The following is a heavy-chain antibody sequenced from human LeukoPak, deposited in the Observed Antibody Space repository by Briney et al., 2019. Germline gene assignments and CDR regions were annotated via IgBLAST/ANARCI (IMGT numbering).Heavy chain of an antibody. J-gene: IGHJ4*02. CDR2: INPNSGGT. CDR1: GYTFISYY. CDR3: ACGGRGLGPPLDY. V-gene: IGHV1-2*02. D-gene: IGHD3-16*01. Sequence: ASVKVSCKASGYTFISYYMHWVRQAPGQGLEWMGWINPNSGGTNYAQKFQGRVTMTRDTSISTAYMELSRLRSDDTAVYYCACGGRGLGPPLDYWGQGTLVTVSS.